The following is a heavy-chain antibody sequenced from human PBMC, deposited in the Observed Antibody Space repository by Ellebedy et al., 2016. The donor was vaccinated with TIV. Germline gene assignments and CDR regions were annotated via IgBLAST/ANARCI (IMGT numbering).Heavy chain of an antibody. V-gene: IGHV4-59*01. CDR1: GGSFSSYY. D-gene: IGHD3/OR15-3a*01. Sequence: SETLSLXCAVYGGSFSSYYWSWIRQPPGKGLEWIGYIYYTGSTTYNPSLKSRVTIAIDTSKNQFSLNLTSVTAADTAVYFCARDQFGLGSDAFDIWGQGTVVTVSS. CDR3: ARDQFGLGSDAFDI. CDR2: IYYTGST. J-gene: IGHJ3*02.